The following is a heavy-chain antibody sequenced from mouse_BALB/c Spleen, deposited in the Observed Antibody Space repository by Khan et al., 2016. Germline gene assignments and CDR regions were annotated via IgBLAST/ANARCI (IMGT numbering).Heavy chain of an antibody. V-gene: IGHV3-2*02. CDR1: GYSITSDYA. CDR3: ARGYFDV. J-gene: IGHJ1*01. Sequence: EVQLQESGPGLVKPSQSLSLTCTVTGYSITSDYAWNWIRQFPGNKLEWMGYISYSGSTSYNPSLKSRISITRDTSKNQFFLQLNSVTTEDTATYYCARGYFDVWGAGNTVTVSA. CDR2: ISYSGST.